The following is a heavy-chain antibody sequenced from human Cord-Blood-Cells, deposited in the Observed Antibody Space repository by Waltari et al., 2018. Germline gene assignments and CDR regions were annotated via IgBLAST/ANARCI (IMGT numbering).Heavy chain of an antibody. Sequence: QVQLVESGGGVVQPGRSLRLSCAASGFTFSSYALPWVRQAPGKGLAWVAVISYDGSNKYYADSVKGRFTISRDNSKNTLYLQMNSLRAEDTAVYYCARGGQYGSGSYFDYWGQGTLVTVSS. CDR3: ARGGQYGSGSYFDY. D-gene: IGHD3-10*01. CDR2: ISYDGSNK. V-gene: IGHV3-30-3*01. CDR1: GFTFSSYA. J-gene: IGHJ4*02.